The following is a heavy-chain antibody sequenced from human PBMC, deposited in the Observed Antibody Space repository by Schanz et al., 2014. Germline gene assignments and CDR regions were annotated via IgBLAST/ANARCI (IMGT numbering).Heavy chain of an antibody. CDR3: ARERVIAAARLVDY. V-gene: IGHV3-23*01. D-gene: IGHD6-13*01. CDR1: GFTFSTYA. J-gene: IGHJ4*01. Sequence: EVQLLDSGGGLVQPGGSLRLSCAASGFTFSTYAMSWVRQAPGKGLEWVSAIIGSGGSTCYADSVKGRFTVSRDKSKNTRYLQMNSLRAEDAAVYYCARERVIAAARLVDYWGHGTLVTVSS. CDR2: IIGSGGST.